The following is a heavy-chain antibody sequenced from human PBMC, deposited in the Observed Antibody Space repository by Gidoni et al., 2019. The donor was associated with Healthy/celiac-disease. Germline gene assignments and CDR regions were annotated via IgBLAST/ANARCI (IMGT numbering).Heavy chain of an antibody. Sequence: EVQLLESGGGLVQPGGSLRLSCAASGFTFSSYAMSWVRQAPGKGLEWVSAIRGSGGSTYYADSVKGRFTISRDNSKNTLYLQMNSLRAEDTAVYYCAKDSRTGTTPSLDAFDIWGQGTMVTVSS. CDR1: GFTFSSYA. D-gene: IGHD1-7*01. CDR3: AKDSRTGTTPSLDAFDI. V-gene: IGHV3-23*01. J-gene: IGHJ3*02. CDR2: IRGSGGST.